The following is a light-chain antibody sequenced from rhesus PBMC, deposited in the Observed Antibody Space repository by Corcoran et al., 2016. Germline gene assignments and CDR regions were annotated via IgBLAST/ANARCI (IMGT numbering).Light chain of an antibody. Sequence: DIQMTQSPSALSASVGDRVTISCRASQNIYSNLAWYQQKPGKAPKLLIYAASTLQTGIPSRFSGSGSGTDVTLTISSLQPEVSAAYYCQHYYDNPLTFGGGTKVELK. J-gene: IGKJ4*01. V-gene: IGKV1S12*01. CDR1: QNIYSN. CDR2: AAS. CDR3: QHYYDNPLT.